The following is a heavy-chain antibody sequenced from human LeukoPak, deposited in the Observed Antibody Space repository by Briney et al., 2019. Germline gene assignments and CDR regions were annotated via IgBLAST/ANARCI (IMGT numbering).Heavy chain of an antibody. CDR3: ARSYGSYVLDY. CDR2: INHSGST. D-gene: IGHD6-6*01. J-gene: IGHJ4*02. V-gene: IGHV4-34*01. Sequence: SETLSLTCAVYGGSFSGYYWSWIRQPPGKGLEWIGEINHSGSTNYNPSLKSRVTISVDTSKNQVSLKLSSVTAADTAVYFCARSYGSYVLDYWGQGSLVIVSS. CDR1: GGSFSGYY.